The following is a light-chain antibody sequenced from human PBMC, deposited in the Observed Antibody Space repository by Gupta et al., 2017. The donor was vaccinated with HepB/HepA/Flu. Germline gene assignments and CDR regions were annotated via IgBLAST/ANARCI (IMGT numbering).Light chain of an antibody. CDR2: GSS. CDR3: QQSYSSLFT. Sequence: DIQMTQSPSSLSASVGDRVTIPCRASQRVSTYLNWYQQKPGKVPKLLIFGSSTLQGGVPSRFSGSGSGTDFTLTISSLQPEDFATYYCQQSYSSLFTFGGGTKV. J-gene: IGKJ4*01. V-gene: IGKV1-39*01. CDR1: QRVSTY.